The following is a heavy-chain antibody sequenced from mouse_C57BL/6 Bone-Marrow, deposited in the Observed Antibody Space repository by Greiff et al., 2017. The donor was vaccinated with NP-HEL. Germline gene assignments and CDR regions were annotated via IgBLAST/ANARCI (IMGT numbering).Heavy chain of an antibody. CDR1: GFSLSTSGMG. Sequence: QVTLKVSGPGILQSSQTLSLTCSFSGFSLSTSGMGVSWIRQPSGKGLEWLAHLYWDDDKRYNPSLKSRLTISKDTSRNQVFLKITSVDTADTATYYCARRRETRIYYDYDGYYFDYWGQGTTLTVSS. J-gene: IGHJ2*01. V-gene: IGHV8-12*01. D-gene: IGHD2-4*01. CDR2: LYWDDDK. CDR3: ARRRETRIYYDYDGYYFDY.